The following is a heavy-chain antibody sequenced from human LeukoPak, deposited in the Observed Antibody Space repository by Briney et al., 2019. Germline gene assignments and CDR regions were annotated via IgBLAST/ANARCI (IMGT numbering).Heavy chain of an antibody. D-gene: IGHD3-16*01. CDR2: INPSGGST. V-gene: IGHV1-46*01. J-gene: IGHJ4*02. CDR3: ARDGGEDGFDY. Sequence: GVSVKVSCKASGYTFTSYYMHWVRQAPGQGLEWMGIINPSGGSTSYAQKFQGRVTMTRDMSTSTVYMELSSLRSEDTAVYYCARDGGEDGFDYWGQGTLVTVSS. CDR1: GYTFTSYY.